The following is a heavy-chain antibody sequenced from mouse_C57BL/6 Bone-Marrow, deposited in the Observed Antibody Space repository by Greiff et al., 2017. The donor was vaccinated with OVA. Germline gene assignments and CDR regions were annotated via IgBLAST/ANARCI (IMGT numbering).Heavy chain of an antibody. V-gene: IGHV5-17*01. CDR3: ARRGFDY. CDR2: ISSGSSTI. CDR1: GFTFSDYG. J-gene: IGHJ2*01. Sequence: EVMLVESGGGLVKPGGSLKLSCAASGFTFSDYGMHWVRQAPEKGLEWVAYISSGSSTIYYADTVKGRFTISRDNAKNTLFLQMTSLRAEDTDMYYCARRGFDYWDQGTTLSVSS.